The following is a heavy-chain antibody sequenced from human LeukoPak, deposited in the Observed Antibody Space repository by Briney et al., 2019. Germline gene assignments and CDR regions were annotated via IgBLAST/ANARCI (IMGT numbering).Heavy chain of an antibody. CDR3: ARDGLEYCSGGSCYSGFDY. Sequence: GTSLRLSCAASGFTFSSYAMHWVRQAPGKGLEWVAIISYDGSNKYYADSVKGRFTISRDNSKNTLYLQMNSLRAGNTAVYYCARDGLEYCSGGSCYSGFDYWGQGTLVTVSS. CDR1: GFTFSSYA. CDR2: ISYDGSNK. V-gene: IGHV3-30-3*01. D-gene: IGHD2-15*01. J-gene: IGHJ4*02.